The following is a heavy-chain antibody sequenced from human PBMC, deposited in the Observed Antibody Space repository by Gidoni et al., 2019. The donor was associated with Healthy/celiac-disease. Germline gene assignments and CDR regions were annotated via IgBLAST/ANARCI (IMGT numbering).Heavy chain of an antibody. CDR2: IYPGDSDT. V-gene: IGHV5-51*01. CDR1: GYSFTSYW. CDR3: ARLRTTVVTPGDAFDI. D-gene: IGHD4-17*01. J-gene: IGHJ3*02. Sequence: EVQLVQSGAEVKKHGESLKISCKGSGYSFTSYWIGWVRQMPGKGLEWMGIIYPGDSDTRYSPSFQGQVTISADKSISTAYLQWSSLKASDTAMYYCARLRTTVVTPGDAFDIWGQGTMVTVSS.